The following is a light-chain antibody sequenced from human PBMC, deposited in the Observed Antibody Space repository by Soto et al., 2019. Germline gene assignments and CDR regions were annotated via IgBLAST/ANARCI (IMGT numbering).Light chain of an antibody. CDR3: QQYNDNWT. Sequence: IQMTQSPSTLSASVGDRVTITFRASESIRSWLAWYQQTPGTAAKLMIYKASTLQSGVPSRFSGSGSGTEFTLTISSVQPDDSATYYCQQYNDNWTFGQGTKV. CDR1: ESIRSW. CDR2: KAS. V-gene: IGKV1-5*03. J-gene: IGKJ1*01.